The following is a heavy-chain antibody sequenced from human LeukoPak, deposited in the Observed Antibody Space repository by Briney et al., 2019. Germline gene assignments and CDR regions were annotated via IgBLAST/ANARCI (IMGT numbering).Heavy chain of an antibody. J-gene: IGHJ4*02. V-gene: IGHV4-4*07. D-gene: IGHD6-13*01. Sequence: SETLSLTCTVSGGSISSQYWSWIRQPAGKGLEWIGRIYTSGNTNYNPSLKSRVTMSVDTSKNQFTLKLSSVTAADTAVYYCARDSSGWSPLNHWGQGTLVTVSS. CDR2: IYTSGNT. CDR3: ARDSSGWSPLNH. CDR1: GGSISSQY.